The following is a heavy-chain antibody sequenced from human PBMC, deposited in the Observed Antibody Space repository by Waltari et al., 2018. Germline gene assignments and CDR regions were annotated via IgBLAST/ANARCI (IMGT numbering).Heavy chain of an antibody. J-gene: IGHJ6*03. CDR3: AHRNGDYDYYYMDV. CDR2: FSWTDHK. Sequence: QITLKESGPTLVKPTQTLPLTCTFPRFSLSTSAVGVGWIRQPPGKAPECLALFSWTDHKRYSPSLKSRLTISRDTSKNQVYLTMTNMDPVETATYYCAHRNGDYDYYYMDVWGKGTTVTVSS. CDR1: RFSLSTSAVG. D-gene: IGHD4-17*01. V-gene: IGHV2-5*01.